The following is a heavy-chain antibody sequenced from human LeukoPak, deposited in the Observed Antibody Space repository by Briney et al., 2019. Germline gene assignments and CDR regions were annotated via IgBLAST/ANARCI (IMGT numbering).Heavy chain of an antibody. Sequence: GRSLRLSCAASGFTFSSYGMHWVRQAPGKGLEWVAVIWYDGSNKYYADSVKGRFTISRDNSKNTLYLQMNSLRAEDTAVYYCARDTDYYDIRGLDYWGQGTLVTVSS. CDR2: IWYDGSNK. V-gene: IGHV3-33*01. D-gene: IGHD3-22*01. CDR1: GFTFSSYG. J-gene: IGHJ4*02. CDR3: ARDTDYYDIRGLDY.